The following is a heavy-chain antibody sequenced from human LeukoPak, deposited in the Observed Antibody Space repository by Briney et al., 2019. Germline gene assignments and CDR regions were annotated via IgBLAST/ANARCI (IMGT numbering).Heavy chain of an antibody. D-gene: IGHD5-18*01. Sequence: SETLSLTCSVSGGSISTYHWNWIRKPPGKGLEWSGYMQSTGISKYSPSLKSRVAIFVDTSKNQVVLNLSSVTAADTAVYYCARDKQHSYGRYFDHWGQGMLVTVSS. J-gene: IGHJ4*02. CDR3: ARDKQHSYGRYFDH. V-gene: IGHV4-59*01. CDR2: MQSTGIS. CDR1: GGSISTYH.